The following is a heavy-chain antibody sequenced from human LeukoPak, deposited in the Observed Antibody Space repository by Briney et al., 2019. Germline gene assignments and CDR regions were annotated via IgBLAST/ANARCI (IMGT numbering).Heavy chain of an antibody. V-gene: IGHV3-21*01. CDR2: IFSRSESI. D-gene: IGHD2-15*01. Sequence: GGSLRLSCAASGFTFSSYWMSWVRQAPGKGLEWVSCIFSRSESILYEDSVKGRFTVSRDNAKNSLYLQMDSLRVEDTAVYYCARDFFHSGASRPFDYWGQGTLVTVSS. CDR3: ARDFFHSGASRPFDY. CDR1: GFTFSSYW. J-gene: IGHJ4*02.